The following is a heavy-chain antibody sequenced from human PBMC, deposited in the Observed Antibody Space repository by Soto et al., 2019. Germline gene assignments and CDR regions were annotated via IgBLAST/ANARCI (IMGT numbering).Heavy chain of an antibody. CDR3: AKVDPEHPLYYGSGSYDY. J-gene: IGHJ4*02. D-gene: IGHD3-10*01. CDR2: ISGSGGST. CDR1: GFTFSSYA. Sequence: GGSLRLSCAASGFTFSSYAMSWVRQAPGKGLEWVSAISGSGGSTYYADSVKGRFTISRDNSKNTLYLQMNSLRAEDTAVYYCAKVDPEHPLYYGSGSYDYWGQGTLVTVSS. V-gene: IGHV3-23*01.